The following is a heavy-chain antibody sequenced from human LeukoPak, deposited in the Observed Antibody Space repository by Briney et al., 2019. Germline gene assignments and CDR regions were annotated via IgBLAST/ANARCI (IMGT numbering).Heavy chain of an antibody. J-gene: IGHJ5*02. Sequence: SETLSLTCAVYGGSFSGYYWSWIRQPPGKGLEWIGEINHSGSTNYNPSLKSRVTISVDTSKNQFSLKLSSVTAADTAVYYCARDREDTAMVTWFDPWGQGTLVTVSS. CDR3: ARDREDTAMVTWFDP. CDR2: INHSGST. D-gene: IGHD5-18*01. CDR1: GGSFSGYY. V-gene: IGHV4-34*01.